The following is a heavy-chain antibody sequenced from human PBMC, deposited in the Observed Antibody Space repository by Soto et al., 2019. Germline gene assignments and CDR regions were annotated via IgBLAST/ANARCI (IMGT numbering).Heavy chain of an antibody. D-gene: IGHD2-2*01. J-gene: IGHJ6*02. V-gene: IGHV3-15*01. CDR2: IKSITDGGTT. CDR3: STDSADIVVVPATFGMDV. Sequence: GGSLRLSCAASGITFSNAWMTWVRQAPGKGLEWVGRIKSITDGGTTDYAAPVKGRFTISRDDSKDTLYLQMNNLKTEDTAVYHCSTDSADIVVVPATFGMDVWGQGTTVTVSS. CDR1: GITFSNAW.